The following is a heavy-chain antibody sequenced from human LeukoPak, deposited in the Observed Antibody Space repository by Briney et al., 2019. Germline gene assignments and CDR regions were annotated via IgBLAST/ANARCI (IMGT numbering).Heavy chain of an antibody. V-gene: IGHV3-21*01. J-gene: IGHJ6*02. CDR1: GFTFSSYS. Sequence: SGGSLRLSCAASGFTFSSYSMNWVRQAPGKGLEWVSSISSSSSYIYYADSVKGRFTISRDNAKNSLYLQMNSLRAEDTAVYYCARAESSYYYYYGMDVRGQGTTVTVSS. CDR3: ARAESSYYYYYGMDV. CDR2: ISSSSSYI. D-gene: IGHD3-10*01.